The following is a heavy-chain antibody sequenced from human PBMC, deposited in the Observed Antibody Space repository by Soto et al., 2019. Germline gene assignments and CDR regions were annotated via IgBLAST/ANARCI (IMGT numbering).Heavy chain of an antibody. CDR1: GGSISSYY. Sequence: QVQLQESGPGLVKPSETLSLTCIVSGGSISSYYWSWIRQPPGKGLEWIGYIYYSGSTNYNPSLKSRVTKSVDTSKNQFSLKLSSVTAADTAVYYCAGTRGYCSGGSCPTVVDYWGQGTLVTVSS. D-gene: IGHD2-15*01. V-gene: IGHV4-59*01. CDR3: AGTRGYCSGGSCPTVVDY. J-gene: IGHJ4*02. CDR2: IYYSGST.